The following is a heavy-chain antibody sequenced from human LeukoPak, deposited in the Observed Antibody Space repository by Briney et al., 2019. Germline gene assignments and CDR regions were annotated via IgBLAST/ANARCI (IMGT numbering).Heavy chain of an antibody. J-gene: IGHJ4*02. Sequence: PGGSLRLSRAASGFTFSNYSMNWVRQAPGKGLQWVSYISSGSSSIYYADSVKGRFTISRDNAKNSLYLQMNSLRDEDTAVYYCATPVRNYYDSSNYYYAFDYWGQGTLVTVSS. CDR2: ISSGSSSI. D-gene: IGHD3-22*01. CDR3: ATPVRNYYDSSNYYYAFDY. CDR1: GFTFSNYS. V-gene: IGHV3-48*02.